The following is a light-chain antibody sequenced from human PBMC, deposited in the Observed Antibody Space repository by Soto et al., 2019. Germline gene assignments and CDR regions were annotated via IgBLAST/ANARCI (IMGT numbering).Light chain of an antibody. CDR3: QHYRTS. V-gene: IGKV3-20*01. J-gene: IGKJ4*01. CDR2: GAS. Sequence: EIVLTQSPGTLSLSPGERATLSCRASQSVSSSYLARYQQKPGQPPRLLIYGASSRATGIPDRFSGSGSGTYFTLTITILEPEEVAEYYSQHYRTSVGGGTKVEIK. CDR1: QSVSSSY.